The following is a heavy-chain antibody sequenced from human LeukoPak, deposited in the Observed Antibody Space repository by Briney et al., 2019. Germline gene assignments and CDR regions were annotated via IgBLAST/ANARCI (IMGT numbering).Heavy chain of an antibody. V-gene: IGHV3-7*01. D-gene: IGHD6-13*01. J-gene: IGHJ4*02. CDR2: ILPDGSQK. CDR1: DFTFSFYW. CDR3: GRLAHNAWYAIDF. Sequence: GGSLRLSCVASDFTFSFYWMTWVRQAPGKGLEWLANILPDGSQKYYVDSVKGRFTISRDNPKNSLYLRINNLKAEDTAVYYCGRLAHNAWYAIDFWGQGALVTVSS.